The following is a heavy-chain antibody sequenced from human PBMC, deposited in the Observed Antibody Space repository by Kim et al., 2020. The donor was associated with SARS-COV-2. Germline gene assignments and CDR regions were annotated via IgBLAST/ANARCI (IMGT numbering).Heavy chain of an antibody. CDR3: ASGGSSWYGGXFXP. D-gene: IGHD6-13*01. J-gene: IGHJ5*02. Sequence: SETLSLTCTVSGGSISTTSYYWSWIRQPAGKGLEWIGRIYTTGSTNYNPSLQSRVTISVDTSKSQFSLKLSPVTAADTGVYYCASGGSSWYGGXFXPWGQGTLVTVSS. CDR1: GGSISTTSYY. CDR2: IYTTGST. V-gene: IGHV4-61*02.